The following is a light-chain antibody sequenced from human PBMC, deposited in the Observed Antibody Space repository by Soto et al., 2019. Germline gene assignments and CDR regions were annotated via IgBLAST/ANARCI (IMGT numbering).Light chain of an antibody. CDR2: WAS. Sequence: DIVMTQSPDSLAVSLGERATINCKSSQSVLYSSNNKNYLAWYQQKPGQPPKLLIYWASTRESGVPDRFSGSGSGTDFPLTISRLQAEDVAVYYWQQYYSTPNTFGQGTKVEIK. CDR3: QQYYSTPNT. CDR1: QSVLYSSNNKNY. V-gene: IGKV4-1*01. J-gene: IGKJ1*01.